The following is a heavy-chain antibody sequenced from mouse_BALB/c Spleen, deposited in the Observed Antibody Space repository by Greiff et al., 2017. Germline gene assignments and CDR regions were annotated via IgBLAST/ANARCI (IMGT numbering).Heavy chain of an antibody. CDR2: ISSGSSTI. CDR3: ARASSYDWFAY. CDR1: GFTFSSFG. J-gene: IGHJ3*01. V-gene: IGHV5-17*02. Sequence: EVNVVESGGGLVQPGGSRKLSCAASGFTFSSFGMHWVRQAPEKGLEWVAYISSGSSTIYYADTVKGRFTISRDNPKNTLFLQMTSLRSEDTAMYYCARASSYDWFAYWGQGTLVTVSA. D-gene: IGHD1-1*01.